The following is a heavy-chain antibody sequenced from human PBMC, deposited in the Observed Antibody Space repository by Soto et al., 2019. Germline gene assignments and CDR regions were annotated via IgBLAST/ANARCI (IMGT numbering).Heavy chain of an antibody. V-gene: IGHV3-23*01. D-gene: IGHD5-18*01. CDR3: AKFLRYSFVDY. CDR1: GFSFSTYP. Sequence: PGGSLRLSCAASGFSFSTYPMSWVRQAPGKGLEWVSAISGDGDNTYYADSVKGRFTISRDNSKNTLFLQMNSLRAEDTAIYYCAKFLRYSFVDYWGQGTLVTVSS. J-gene: IGHJ4*02. CDR2: ISGDGDNT.